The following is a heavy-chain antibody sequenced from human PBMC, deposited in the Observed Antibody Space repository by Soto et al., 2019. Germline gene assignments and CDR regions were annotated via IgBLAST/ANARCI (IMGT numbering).Heavy chain of an antibody. D-gene: IGHD2-15*01. CDR1: GGTFSSYA. Sequence: SVKGSCKASGGTFSSYAISWVRQAPGQGLEWMGGIIPIFGTANYAQKFQGRVTITADESTSTAYMELSSLRSEDTAVYLFARGGAGVGYCSGANCYGPRPNYYCMVFLHQGTRVAVSS. CDR3: ARGGAGVGYCSGANCYGPRPNYYCMVF. CDR2: IIPIFGTA. V-gene: IGHV1-69*13. J-gene: IGHJ6*02.